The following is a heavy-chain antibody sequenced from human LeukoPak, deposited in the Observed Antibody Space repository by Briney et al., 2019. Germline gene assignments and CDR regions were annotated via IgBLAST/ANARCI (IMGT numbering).Heavy chain of an antibody. V-gene: IGHV3-23*01. J-gene: IGHJ4*02. CDR3: ASPVPGTYYFDY. Sequence: GGSLRLSCAASGFTFSSYAMSWVRQAPGKGLAWVSAISGSGGSTYYADSVKGRFTIPRDNSKHTLYLQMNSLRAEDTAVYYCASPVPGTYYFDYWGQGTLVTVSS. CDR1: GFTFSSYA. CDR2: ISGSGGST.